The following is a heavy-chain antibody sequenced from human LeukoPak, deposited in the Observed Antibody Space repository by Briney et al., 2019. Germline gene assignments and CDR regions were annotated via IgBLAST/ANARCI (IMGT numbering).Heavy chain of an antibody. V-gene: IGHV3-49*04. J-gene: IGHJ4*02. Sequence: GGTLRLSCAASGFTFSNYGMNWVRQAPGKGLEWVGFIRSKTYGGTGEYAASVKGRFTISRDDSKSIAHLQMNSLKTEDTAVYYCTRSESGTYKGGFDFWGQGTLVTVSS. CDR3: TRSESGTYKGGFDF. CDR1: GFTFSNYG. D-gene: IGHD1-26*01. CDR2: IRSKTYGGTG.